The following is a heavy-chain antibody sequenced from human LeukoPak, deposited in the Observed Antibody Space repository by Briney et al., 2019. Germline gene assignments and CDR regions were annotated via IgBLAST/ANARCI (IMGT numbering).Heavy chain of an antibody. J-gene: IGHJ5*02. CDR1: GGTFSSYA. V-gene: IGHV1-69*01. D-gene: IGHD3-9*01. CDR3: AREGNAYDILTGYYMDGHWFDP. CDR2: IIPIFGTA. Sequence: SVKVSCKASGGTFSSYAISWVRQAHGQGLEWMGGIIPIFGTANYAQKFQGRVTITAGESTSTAYMELSSLRSEDTAVYYCAREGNAYDILTGYYMDGHWFDPWGQGTLVTVSS.